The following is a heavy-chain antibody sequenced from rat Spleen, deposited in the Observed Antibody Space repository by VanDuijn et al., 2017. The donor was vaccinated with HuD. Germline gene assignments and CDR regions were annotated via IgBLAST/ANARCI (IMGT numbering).Heavy chain of an antibody. Sequence: EVQLVESGGGLVQPGRSLKLSCAASGFTFSNYGLHWIRQAPTKGLEWVASISPSGGSTYYRGSVKGRFPISRDNTKNTLYLQMDSLRSDDTATYYCATEELGRGYFDYWGQGVMVTVSS. CDR2: ISPSGGST. CDR1: GFTFSNYG. CDR3: ATEELGRGYFDY. J-gene: IGHJ2*01. D-gene: IGHD4-3*01. V-gene: IGHV5-19*01.